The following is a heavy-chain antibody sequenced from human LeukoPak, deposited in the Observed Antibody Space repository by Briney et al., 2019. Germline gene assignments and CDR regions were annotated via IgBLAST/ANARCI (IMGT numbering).Heavy chain of an antibody. V-gene: IGHV1-2*02. CDR1: GYTFTGYY. Sequence: ASVKVSCKASGYTFTGYYMHWVRQAPGQGLEWMGWINPNSGGTNYAQKFQGRVTMTRDTSISTAYMELSRLRSDDTAVYYCAREEIGSPVHYYGSGSYSDWFDPWGQGTLVTVSS. J-gene: IGHJ5*02. CDR2: INPNSGGT. CDR3: AREEIGSPVHYYGSGSYSDWFDP. D-gene: IGHD3-10*01.